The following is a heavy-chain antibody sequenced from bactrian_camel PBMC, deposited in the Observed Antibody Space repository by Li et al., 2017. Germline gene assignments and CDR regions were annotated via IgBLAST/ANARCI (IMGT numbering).Heavy chain of an antibody. CDR1: GFTVRNYY. CDR2: IHSSGGST. Sequence: VQLVESGGGLVQPGGSLRVSCAASGFTVRNYYMSWVRQAPGKGLEWVSSIHSSGGSTYYADSVKGRFTIYRDNAKNTVYLQLNSLKTEDMAMYYCAQCGGDYHSYFEYWGQGTQVTVS. CDR3: AQCGGDYHSYFEY. D-gene: IGHD4*01. J-gene: IGHJ4*01. V-gene: IGHV3S40*01.